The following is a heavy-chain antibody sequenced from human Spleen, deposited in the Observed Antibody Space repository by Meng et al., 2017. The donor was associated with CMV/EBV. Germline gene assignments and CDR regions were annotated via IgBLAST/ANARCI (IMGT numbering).Heavy chain of an antibody. J-gene: IGHJ5*02. CDR2: IKQDGSEK. CDR3: ASYCGGDCAPS. CDR1: GFTFSSYW. Sequence: GESLKISCAASGFTFSSYWMSWVRQAPGKGLEWVANIKQDGSEKYYVDSVKGRFTISRDNAKNSLYLQMNSLRAEDTAVYYCASYCGGDCAPSWGQGTLVTVSS. V-gene: IGHV3-7*01. D-gene: IGHD2-21*01.